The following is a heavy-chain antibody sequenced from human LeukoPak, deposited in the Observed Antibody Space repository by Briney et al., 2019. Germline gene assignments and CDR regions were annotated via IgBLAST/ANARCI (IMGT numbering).Heavy chain of an antibody. D-gene: IGHD2/OR15-2a*01. J-gene: IGHJ4*02. CDR1: GFTFSSHG. CDR3: ASITEY. CDR2: IRYDGSNK. Sequence: GGSLRLSCAASGFTFSSHGMHWVRQAPGKGLEWVAFIRYDGSNKYYADSVKGRFTISRDNSKNTRYLQMNSLRAEDTAAYYSASITEYWGQGTLVTVPS. V-gene: IGHV3-30*02.